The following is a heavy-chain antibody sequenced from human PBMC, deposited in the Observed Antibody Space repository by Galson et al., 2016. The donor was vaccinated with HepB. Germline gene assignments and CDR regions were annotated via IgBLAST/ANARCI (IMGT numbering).Heavy chain of an antibody. Sequence: SLRLSCATSGFTFGNYALSWVRQAPGKGLEWVGYISIKTFGGTPEYAASVRGRLTISRDDSQSIAYLQMNSLKTEDTSVYYCTKNWNHAEESWGQGTLVTVSS. V-gene: IGHV3-49*04. CDR2: ISIKTFGGTP. D-gene: IGHD1-14*01. CDR3: TKNWNHAEES. CDR1: GFTFGNYA. J-gene: IGHJ4*02.